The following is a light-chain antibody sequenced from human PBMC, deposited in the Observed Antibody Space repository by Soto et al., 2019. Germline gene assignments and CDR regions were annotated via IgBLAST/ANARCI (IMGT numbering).Light chain of an antibody. V-gene: IGKV3-20*01. CDR3: QQYGSSPPIT. CDR2: DAS. J-gene: IGKJ5*01. CDR1: QSVSSY. Sequence: EIVLTQSPTTLSLSPVERATLSCRASQSVSSYLAWYQQKPGQAPRLLIYDASNRATGIPARFSGSGSGTDFTLTISRLEPEDFAVYYCQQYGSSPPITFGQGTRLEI.